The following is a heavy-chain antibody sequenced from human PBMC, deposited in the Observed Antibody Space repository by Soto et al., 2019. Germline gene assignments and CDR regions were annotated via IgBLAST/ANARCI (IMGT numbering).Heavy chain of an antibody. CDR2: MNPNSGNT. CDR3: ARGELQSGSYSDF. J-gene: IGHJ4*02. D-gene: IGHD1-26*01. V-gene: IGHV1-8*01. CDR1: GYTFTSYD. Sequence: QVQLVQSGAEVKKPGASVKVSCKASGYTFTSYDINWVRQATGQGLEWMGWMNPNSGNTGYAQKFQGRVTMTSNTSISTAHMERSSLRSEDTAVYYCARGELQSGSYSDFWGQGTMVTVSA.